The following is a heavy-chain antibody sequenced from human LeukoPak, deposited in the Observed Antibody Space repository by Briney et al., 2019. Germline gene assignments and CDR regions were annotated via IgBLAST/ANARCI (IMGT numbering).Heavy chain of an antibody. D-gene: IGHD6-13*01. J-gene: IGHJ4*02. CDR3: ARVLNGGSAAGDY. V-gene: IGHV4-4*02. CDR1: DGSISSSNW. CDR2: IYHSGST. Sequence: MASGTLSLTCAVSDGSISSSNWWSWVRQPPGKGLEWIGEIYHSGSTNYNPSLKGRVTISVDKSKNQFSLKLSSVTAADTAVYYCARVLNGGSAAGDYWGQGTLVTVSS.